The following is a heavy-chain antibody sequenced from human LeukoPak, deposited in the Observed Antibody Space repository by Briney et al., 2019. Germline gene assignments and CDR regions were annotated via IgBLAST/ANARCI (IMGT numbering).Heavy chain of an antibody. CDR2: ISWNSGSI. Sequence: GRSLRLSRAASGFTFDDYAMHWVRQAPGKGLEWDSGISWNSGSIGYADSVKGRFTISRDNAKNSLYLQMNSLRAEDTALYYCAKGITIFGVVTHDAFDIWGQGTMVTVSS. V-gene: IGHV3-9*01. CDR1: GFTFDDYA. J-gene: IGHJ3*02. D-gene: IGHD3-3*01. CDR3: AKGITIFGVVTHDAFDI.